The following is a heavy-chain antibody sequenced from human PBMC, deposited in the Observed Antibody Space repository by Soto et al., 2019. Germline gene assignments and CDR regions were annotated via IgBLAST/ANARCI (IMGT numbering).Heavy chain of an antibody. CDR2: ISYDGSNK. J-gene: IGHJ6*02. D-gene: IGHD6-13*01. V-gene: IGHV3-30-3*01. Sequence: QVQLVESGGGVVQPGRSLRLSCAASGFTFSSYGMHWVRQAPGKGLEWVAVISYDGSNKYYADSVKGRFTISRDNSKNTLYLQMNSLRAEDTAVYYCARDAIDSGYSSSWYHYGMDVWGQGTTVTVSS. CDR1: GFTFSSYG. CDR3: ARDAIDSGYSSSWYHYGMDV.